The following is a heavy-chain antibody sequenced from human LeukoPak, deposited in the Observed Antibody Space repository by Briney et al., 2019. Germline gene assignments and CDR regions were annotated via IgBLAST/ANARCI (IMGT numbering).Heavy chain of an antibody. Sequence: PGGSLRLSCAASGFTFSSYGMHWVRQAPGKGLEWVAVISYDGSNKYYADSVKGRFTISRDNSKNTLYLQMNSLRAEDTAVYYCARDRGYDPHYYFDYWGQGTLVTVSS. CDR3: ARDRGYDPHYYFDY. CDR2: ISYDGSNK. CDR1: GFTFSSYG. D-gene: IGHD5-12*01. V-gene: IGHV3-30*03. J-gene: IGHJ4*02.